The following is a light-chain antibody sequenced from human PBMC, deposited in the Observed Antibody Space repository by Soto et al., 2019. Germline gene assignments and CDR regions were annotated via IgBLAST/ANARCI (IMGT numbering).Light chain of an antibody. CDR2: GAS. Sequence: DIQMTQSPSSLSASVADRVTMTCRVSESISTYLNWYQQKPGKAPKLLIYGASSLQSGVPSRISGSGSGTDFTLTINSLQSEDFATYYCQPSYSTLWTFGQGTKVEIK. V-gene: IGKV1-39*01. CDR1: ESISTY. CDR3: QPSYSTLWT. J-gene: IGKJ1*01.